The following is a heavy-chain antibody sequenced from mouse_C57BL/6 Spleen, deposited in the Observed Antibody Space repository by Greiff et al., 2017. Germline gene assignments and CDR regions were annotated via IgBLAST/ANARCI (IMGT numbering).Heavy chain of an antibody. D-gene: IGHD1-1*01. CDR2: IDPENGDT. Sequence: EVKLVESGAELVRPGASVKLSCTASGFNIKDDYMHWVKQRPEQGLEWIGWIDPENGDTEYASKFQGKATITADTSSNTAYLQLSSLTSEDTAVYYCTRNYYGSPDYWGQGTTLTVSS. CDR1: GFNIKDDY. J-gene: IGHJ2*01. CDR3: TRNYYGSPDY. V-gene: IGHV14-4*01.